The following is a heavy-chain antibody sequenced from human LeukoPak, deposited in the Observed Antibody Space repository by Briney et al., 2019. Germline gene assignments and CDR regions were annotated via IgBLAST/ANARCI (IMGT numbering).Heavy chain of an antibody. CDR1: GGSISSSSYY. V-gene: IGHV4-39*07. CDR2: IYYSGST. Sequence: PSETLSLTCTVSGGSISSSSYYWGWVRQPPGKGLEWIGSIYYSGSTYYNPSLKSRVTISVDTSKNQFSLRVSSVTAADTAVYYCARVCTTPATSPDYWGQGTLVTVSS. D-gene: IGHD1-26*01. CDR3: ARVCTTPATSPDY. J-gene: IGHJ4*02.